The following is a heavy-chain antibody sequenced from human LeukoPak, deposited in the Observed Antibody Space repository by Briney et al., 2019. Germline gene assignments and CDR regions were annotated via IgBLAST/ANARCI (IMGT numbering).Heavy chain of an antibody. CDR1: GGSISSSNW. D-gene: IGHD2-2*01. Sequence: SETLSLTCAVSGGSISSSNWWSWVRQPPGKGLEWIGEIYHSGSTNYNPSLKSRVTISVDKSKNQFSLKLSSVTAADTAVYYCARVLIGNIVVVPTDAFDIWGQGTMVTVSS. V-gene: IGHV4-4*02. CDR3: ARVLIGNIVVVPTDAFDI. CDR2: IYHSGST. J-gene: IGHJ3*02.